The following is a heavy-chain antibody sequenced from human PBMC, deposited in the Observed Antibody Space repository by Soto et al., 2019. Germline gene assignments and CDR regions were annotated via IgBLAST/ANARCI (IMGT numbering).Heavy chain of an antibody. J-gene: IGHJ4*02. V-gene: IGHV3-23*01. CDR1: GFSFSSYA. D-gene: IGHD3-10*01. CDR2: ISGTGDST. Sequence: EVQLLESGGGLVQPGGYLRLSCVGSGFSFSSYALSWVRQATGKGLEWVSAISGTGDSTYYADSVNGRVTISRDNSKNTLYLHMNSLRAEDTAVYYCAKTRGNNFGSGSHFDYCGQGTLVTASS. CDR3: AKTRGNNFGSGSHFDY.